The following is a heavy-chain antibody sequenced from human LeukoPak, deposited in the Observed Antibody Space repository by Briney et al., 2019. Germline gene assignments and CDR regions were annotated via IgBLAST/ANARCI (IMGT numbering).Heavy chain of an antibody. J-gene: IGHJ5*02. CDR1: GFSFSDYY. D-gene: IGHD4-23*01. CDR2: ISSRGTTI. CDR3: ARGRPPNDYGGNERGNWFDP. Sequence: GGSLRLSCAASGFSFSDYYVSWIRQAPGKGLECVSYISSRGTTIYYADSVKGRFTISRDNAKNSLYLQMSSLRAEDTAVYYCARGRPPNDYGGNERGNWFDPWGQGTLVTVSS. V-gene: IGHV3-11*01.